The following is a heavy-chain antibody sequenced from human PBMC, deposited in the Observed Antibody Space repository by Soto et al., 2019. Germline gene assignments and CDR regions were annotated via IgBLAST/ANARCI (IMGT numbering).Heavy chain of an antibody. CDR2: VYFNGNT. V-gene: IGHV4-59*01. J-gene: IGHJ4*02. CDR3: ASVTFGGVVLAH. CDR1: AASFSKYY. Sequence: PSETLSLTCTVSAASFSKYYWTWIRQPPGKGLEWIGYVYFNGNTNYNPSLKRRVSISIDTSKSQISLTLNSVTAADTAVHYCASVTFGGVVLAHWGQGTLVTVSS. D-gene: IGHD3-16*01.